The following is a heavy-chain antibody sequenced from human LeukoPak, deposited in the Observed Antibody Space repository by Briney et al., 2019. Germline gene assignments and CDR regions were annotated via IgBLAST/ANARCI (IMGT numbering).Heavy chain of an antibody. D-gene: IGHD5-24*01. CDR3: ASDHLQYSEGNWFDP. CDR1: GGTFSSYA. J-gene: IGHJ5*02. V-gene: IGHV1-69*05. CDR2: IIPIFGTA. Sequence: SVKVSCKASGGTFSSYAISWVRQAPGQGLEWMGRIIPIFGTANYAQKFQGRVTITTDESTSTAYMELSSLRSEDTAVYYCASDHLQYSEGNWFDPWGQGTLVTVSS.